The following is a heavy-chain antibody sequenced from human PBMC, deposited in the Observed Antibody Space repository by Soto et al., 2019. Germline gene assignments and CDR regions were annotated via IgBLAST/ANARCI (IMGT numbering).Heavy chain of an antibody. J-gene: IGHJ4*02. Sequence: SETLSLTCAVSGGSSSSSNWWSWVRQPPGKGLEWIGEIYHSGSTNYNPSLKSRVTISVDKSKNQFSLKLSSVTAADTAVYYCARELYSSSLQVFDYWGQGTLVTVS. CDR1: GGSSSSSNW. V-gene: IGHV4-4*02. CDR3: ARELYSSSLQVFDY. CDR2: IYHSGST. D-gene: IGHD6-13*01.